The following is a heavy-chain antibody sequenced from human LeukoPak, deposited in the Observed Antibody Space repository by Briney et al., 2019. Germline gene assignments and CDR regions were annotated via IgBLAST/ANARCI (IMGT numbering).Heavy chain of an antibody. Sequence: GGSLRLSCAASGFTVSSNYMSWVRQAPGKGLEWVSVIYSGGSTYYADSVKGRFTISRDNSKNTLYLQMNSLRAEDTAVYYCAKRGMVRGVNYYYYMDVWGKGTTVTISS. V-gene: IGHV3-53*01. J-gene: IGHJ6*03. D-gene: IGHD3-10*01. CDR1: GFTVSSNY. CDR3: AKRGMVRGVNYYYYMDV. CDR2: IYSGGST.